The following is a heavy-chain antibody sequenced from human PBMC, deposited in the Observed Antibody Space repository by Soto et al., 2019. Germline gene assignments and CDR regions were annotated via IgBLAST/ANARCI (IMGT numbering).Heavy chain of an antibody. CDR1: GYSFAGYW. CDR3: ARQIYDSDTGPNFQYYFDS. J-gene: IGHJ4*02. D-gene: IGHD3-22*01. Sequence: GVSLKISCTGSGYSFAGYWITWVRQKPGKGLEWMGRIDPSDSQTYYSPSFRGHVTISVTKSITTVFLQWSSLRASDTAMYYCARQIYDSDTGPNFQYYFDSWGQGTPVTVSS. CDR2: IDPSDSQT. V-gene: IGHV5-10-1*01.